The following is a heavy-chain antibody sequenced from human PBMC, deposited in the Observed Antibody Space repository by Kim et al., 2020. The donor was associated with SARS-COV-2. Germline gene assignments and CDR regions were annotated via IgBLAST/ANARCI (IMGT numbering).Heavy chain of an antibody. CDR2: ISYDGSNK. V-gene: IGHV3-30*18. Sequence: GGSLRLSCAASGFTFSSYGMHWVRQAPGKGLEWVAVISYDGSNKYYADSVKGRFTISRDNSKNTLYLQMNSLRAEDTAVYYCAKLGLIAAAGTRWFDPWGQGTLVTVSS. CDR1: GFTFSSYG. J-gene: IGHJ5*02. CDR3: AKLGLIAAAGTRWFDP. D-gene: IGHD6-13*01.